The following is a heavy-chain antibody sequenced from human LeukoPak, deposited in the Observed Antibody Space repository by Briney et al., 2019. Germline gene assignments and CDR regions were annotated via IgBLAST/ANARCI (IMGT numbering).Heavy chain of an antibody. CDR3: ASLDGYCSSTSRTQGSNYYYCMDV. CDR2: INPNSGGT. D-gene: IGHD2-2*03. V-gene: IGHV1-2*02. J-gene: IGHJ6*03. Sequence: ASVKVSCKASGYTFTGYYMHWVRQAPGQGLEWMGWINPNSGGTNYAQKFQGRVTMTRDTSISTAYMELSRLRSDDTAVYYCASLDGYCSSTSRTQGSNYYYCMDVWGKGTTVTVSS. CDR1: GYTFTGYY.